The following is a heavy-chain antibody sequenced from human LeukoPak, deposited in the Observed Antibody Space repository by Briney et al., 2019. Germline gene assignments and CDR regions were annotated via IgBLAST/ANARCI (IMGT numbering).Heavy chain of an antibody. V-gene: IGHV4-31*03. CDR3: ARVDAVAPDY. J-gene: IGHJ4*02. CDR2: ISYSGST. D-gene: IGHD2-15*01. CDR1: GGSIRSGGYY. Sequence: SETLSLTCTVSGGSIRSGGYYWSWIRQHPGKGLEWIGYISYSGSTYYNPSLKSRVTISVDTSKNQFSLKLTSVTAADTAVYYCARVDAVAPDYWGQGTLVTVSS.